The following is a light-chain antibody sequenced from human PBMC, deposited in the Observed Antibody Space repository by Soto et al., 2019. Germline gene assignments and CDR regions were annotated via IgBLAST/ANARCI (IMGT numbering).Light chain of an antibody. CDR2: KAF. CDR3: QQYNSPWWT. Sequence: DIQMTQSPSTLSASVGDRVTITCRASQSISSWLAWYQQKPGKAPKLLIYKAFSLESGVPSRFSGSGSGTEFTLTISSLQPDDFATYYCQQYNSPWWTFGQGTKVEIK. CDR1: QSISSW. J-gene: IGKJ1*01. V-gene: IGKV1-5*03.